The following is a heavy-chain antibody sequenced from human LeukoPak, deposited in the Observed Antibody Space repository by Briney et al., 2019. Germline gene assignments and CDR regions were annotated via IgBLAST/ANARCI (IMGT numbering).Heavy chain of an antibody. V-gene: IGHV4-39*07. CDR3: ARLYATFPHYYYYYGMDV. CDR1: GGSISSSSYY. D-gene: IGHD2-8*01. Sequence: SETLSLTCTVSGGSISSSSYYWGWIRQPPGKGLEWIGSIYYSGSTYYNPSLKSRVTISVDTSKNQFSLKLSSVTAADTAVYYCARLYATFPHYYYYYGMDVWGQGTTVTVSS. J-gene: IGHJ6*02. CDR2: IYYSGST.